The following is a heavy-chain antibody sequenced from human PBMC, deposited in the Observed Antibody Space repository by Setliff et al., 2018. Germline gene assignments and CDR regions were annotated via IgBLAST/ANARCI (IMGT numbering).Heavy chain of an antibody. CDR1: GASVTSFDYY. V-gene: IGHV4-30-4*01. CDR2: ISHGVST. CDR3: ARTHCTTTSCFYFHY. J-gene: IGHJ4*02. D-gene: IGHD2-2*01. Sequence: SETLSLTCTVSGASVTSFDYYWSWIRRPPGKGLEYIGHISHGVSTSYSPSLKSRLSISADTSKNQFSLKLTSVTAADTAVYYCARTHCTTTSCFYFHYWGQGIMVTVSS.